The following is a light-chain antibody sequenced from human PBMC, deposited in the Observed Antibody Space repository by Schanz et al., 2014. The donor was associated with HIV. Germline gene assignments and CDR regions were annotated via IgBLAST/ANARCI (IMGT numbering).Light chain of an antibody. J-gene: IGLJ2*01. CDR2: DVT. CDR3: SSYTGSSSVI. V-gene: IGLV2-14*03. CDR1: SSDVRGFNY. Sequence: QSALTQPASVSGSPGQSITISCTGTSSDVRGFNYVSWYQQHPGKAPELMIYDVTNRPSGVSNRFSGSKSGNTASLTISGLQAEDEADYYCSSYTGSSSVIFGGGTKLTVL.